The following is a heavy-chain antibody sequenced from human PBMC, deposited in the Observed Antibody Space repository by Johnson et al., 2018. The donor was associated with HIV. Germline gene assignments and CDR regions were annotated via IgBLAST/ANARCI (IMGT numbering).Heavy chain of an antibody. CDR2: IYSGGST. CDR1: GFTVSSNY. CDR3: ASITMIVVSNLGALDI. V-gene: IGHV3-66*01. J-gene: IGHJ3*02. D-gene: IGHD3-22*01. Sequence: VQLVESGGGLVQPGGSLRLSCAASGFTVSSNYMSWVRQAPGKGLEWVSVIYSGGSTYYADSVKGRFTISRDNSKNTLYLQMNSLRAEDTAVYYCASITMIVVSNLGALDIWGQGTMVTVSS.